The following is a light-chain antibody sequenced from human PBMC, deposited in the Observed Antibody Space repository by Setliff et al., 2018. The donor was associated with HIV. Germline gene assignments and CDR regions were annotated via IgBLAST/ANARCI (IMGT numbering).Light chain of an antibody. V-gene: IGKV1-5*03. J-gene: IGKJ1*01. CDR3: QQPET. CDR1: QSISNW. Sequence: DIQMTQSPSTLSASVGDRVTITCRATQSISNWLAWYQQKPGKAPKLLIYKASSLESGVPSRFSGSGSGTEFTLTISSLQPDDFATYYCQQPETFGQGTKV. CDR2: KAS.